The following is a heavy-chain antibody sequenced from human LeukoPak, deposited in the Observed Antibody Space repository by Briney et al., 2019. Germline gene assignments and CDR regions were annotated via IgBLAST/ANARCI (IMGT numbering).Heavy chain of an antibody. CDR3: ARQSADFWTDYAKNWFDP. D-gene: IGHD3/OR15-3a*01. CDR2: IYYSGTT. CDR1: GASISHYY. V-gene: IGHV4-59*01. J-gene: IGHJ5*02. Sequence: SSETLSLTCTVSGASISHYYWSWIRQPPGKGLEWIGYIYYSGTTNYNPSLKSRVTMSVDMSKNQFSLNLTSVTAADTAVYYCARQSADFWTDYAKNWFDPWGQGTLVTVSS.